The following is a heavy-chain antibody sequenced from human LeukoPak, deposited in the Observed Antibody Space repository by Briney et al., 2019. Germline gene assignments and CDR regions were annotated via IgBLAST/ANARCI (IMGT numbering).Heavy chain of an antibody. D-gene: IGHD1-26*01. CDR3: ASRSGGATTHDAFDI. Sequence: ASVKVSCKASGYTFTSYGISWVRQAPGQGLEWMGWISAYNGNTNYAQKFQGRITMTRDMSTSTVYMELSSLRSEDTAVYYCASRSGGATTHDAFDIWGQGTMVTVSS. CDR1: GYTFTSYG. CDR2: ISAYNGNT. V-gene: IGHV1-18*01. J-gene: IGHJ3*02.